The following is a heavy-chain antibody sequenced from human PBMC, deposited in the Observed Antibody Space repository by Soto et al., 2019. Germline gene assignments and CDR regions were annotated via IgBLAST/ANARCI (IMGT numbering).Heavy chain of an antibody. J-gene: IGHJ4*02. CDR3: AKDRGYILVATITEFDY. CDR2: ISGSGGST. D-gene: IGHD5-12*01. CDR1: GFTFSSYA. V-gene: IGHV3-23*01. Sequence: GGSLRLSCAASGFTFSSYAMSWVRQAPGKGLEWVSAISGSGGSTYYADSVKGRFTISRDNSKNTLYLQMNSLRAEDTAVYYRAKDRGYILVATITEFDYWGQGTLVTVSS.